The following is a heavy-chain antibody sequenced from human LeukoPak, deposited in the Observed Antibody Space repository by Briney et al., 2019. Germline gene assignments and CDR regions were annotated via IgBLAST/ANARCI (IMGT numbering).Heavy chain of an antibody. CDR1: GGSISSSSYY. D-gene: IGHD3-10*01. CDR3: ASLYGSGSYSYY. J-gene: IGHJ4*02. Sequence: SETLSLTCTVSGGSISSSSYYWGWIRQPPGKGLEWIGSIYYSGSPYYNPSLKSRVTISVDTSKNQFSLKLSSVTAADTAVYYCASLYGSGSYSYYWGQGTLVTVSS. CDR2: IYYSGSP. V-gene: IGHV4-39*01.